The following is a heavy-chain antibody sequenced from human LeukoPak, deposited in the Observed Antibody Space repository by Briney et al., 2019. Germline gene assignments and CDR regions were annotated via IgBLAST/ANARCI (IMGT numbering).Heavy chain of an antibody. CDR1: GFTFSSYA. CDR3: ARDSSGWYGYAFDI. J-gene: IGHJ3*02. V-gene: IGHV3-23*01. Sequence: GGSLRLSCAASGFTFSSYAMSWVRQAPGKGLEWVSAISGSGGSTYYADSVKGRFTISRDNSKNALYLQMNSLRAEDTAVYYCARDSSGWYGYAFDIWGQGTMVTVSS. D-gene: IGHD6-19*01. CDR2: ISGSGGST.